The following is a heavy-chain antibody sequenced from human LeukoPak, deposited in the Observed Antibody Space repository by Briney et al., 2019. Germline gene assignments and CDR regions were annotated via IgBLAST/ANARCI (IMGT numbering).Heavy chain of an antibody. D-gene: IGHD3-9*01. J-gene: IGHJ4*02. V-gene: IGHV3-23*01. Sequence: AGGSMRLSCAASAFAFSSYAMNWVRQAPGKGLEWVSTISGSGVPTYYADSVKGRFTISRDTSANTLYLQMNTLRTEDTAVYYCANPDFDILPGSQSYFDYWGQGTLVTVSS. CDR2: ISGSGVPT. CDR3: ANPDFDILPGSQSYFDY. CDR1: AFAFSSYA.